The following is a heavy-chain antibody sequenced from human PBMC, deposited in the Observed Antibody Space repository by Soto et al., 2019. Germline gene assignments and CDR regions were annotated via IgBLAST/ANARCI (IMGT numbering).Heavy chain of an antibody. Sequence: EVQLLESGGGLVQPGGSLRLSCAASGFTFSSSAMSWVRQAPGKGLEWVSSITAGGGTYYADSVKGRFTISRDNSKNTLYVQMNSLRAEDTAVYYCARGDGYNFLHYYYYGMDVWGQGTTVTVSS. J-gene: IGHJ6*02. CDR2: ITAGGGT. CDR3: ARGDGYNFLHYYYYGMDV. D-gene: IGHD5-12*01. CDR1: GFTFSSSA. V-gene: IGHV3-23*01.